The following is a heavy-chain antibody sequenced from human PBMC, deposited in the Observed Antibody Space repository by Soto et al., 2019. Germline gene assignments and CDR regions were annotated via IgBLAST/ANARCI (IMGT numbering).Heavy chain of an antibody. D-gene: IGHD3-10*01. J-gene: IGHJ5*02. CDR1: GFTFSSCA. CDR2: IIDSGGST. CDR3: ARDYSHSGSYAPWFDP. V-gene: IGHV3-23*01. Sequence: GGSLRLSCAASGFTFSSCAMGWVRQAPGKGLEWVSDIIDSGGSTYYADSVKGRFTISRDNSKSTLYLQMNSLRSEDTAMYYCARDYSHSGSYAPWFDPWGQGTLVTVSS.